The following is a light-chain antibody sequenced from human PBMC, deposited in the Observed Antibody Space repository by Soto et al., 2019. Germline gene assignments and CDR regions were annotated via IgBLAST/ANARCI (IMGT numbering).Light chain of an antibody. Sequence: QSVLTQPASVSGSPGQSITISCTGTSSDVGGYNYVSWYQQHPGKAPKLMIYDVSNRPSGVSNRFSGSKSGNTASLTISGLQAEDEADYCCSSYTSSSTRDVFGTGTKVTVL. J-gene: IGLJ1*01. CDR2: DVS. CDR3: SSYTSSSTRDV. V-gene: IGLV2-14*01. CDR1: SSDVGGYNY.